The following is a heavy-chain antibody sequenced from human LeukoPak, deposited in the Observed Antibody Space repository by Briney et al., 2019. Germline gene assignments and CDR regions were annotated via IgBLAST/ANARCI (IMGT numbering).Heavy chain of an antibody. J-gene: IGHJ4*02. V-gene: IGHV4-30-4*08. CDR2: IYYSGST. CDR1: GGSISSYY. D-gene: IGHD3-9*01. Sequence: PSETLSLTCTVSGGSISSYYWSWIRQPPGKGLEWIGYIYYSGSTYYNPSLESRVTISVDTSKNQFSLKLSSVTAADTAVYYCARGLRYFDYWGQGTLVTVSS. CDR3: ARGLRYFDY.